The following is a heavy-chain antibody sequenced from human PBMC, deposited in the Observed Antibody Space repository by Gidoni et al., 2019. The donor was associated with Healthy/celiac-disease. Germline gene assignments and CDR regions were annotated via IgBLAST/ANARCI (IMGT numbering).Heavy chain of an antibody. CDR1: GFTFSSYA. CDR2: ISGSGGST. J-gene: IGHJ3*02. V-gene: IGHV3-23*01. Sequence: EVQLLESGGGLVQPGGSLRLSCAASGFTFSSYAMSWVRQAPGKGLEWVSAISGSGGSTYYADSVKGRFTISRDNSKNTLYLQMNSLRAEDTAVYYCAKDRDIVVVPAATGRDAFDIWGQGTMVTVSS. CDR3: AKDRDIVVVPAATGRDAFDI. D-gene: IGHD2-2*01.